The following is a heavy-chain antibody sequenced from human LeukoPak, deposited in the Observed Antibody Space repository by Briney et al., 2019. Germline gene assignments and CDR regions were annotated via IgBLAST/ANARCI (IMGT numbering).Heavy chain of an antibody. D-gene: IGHD5-12*01. J-gene: IGHJ5*02. Sequence: ASVKVSCKASGYTFTSYAMNWVRRAPGQGLEWMGWINTNTGNPTYAQGFTGRFVFSLDTSVSTAYLQISSLKAEDTAVYYCAREGVWWLRSWFDPWGQGTLVTVSS. CDR3: AREGVWWLRSWFDP. CDR2: INTNTGNP. V-gene: IGHV7-4-1*02. CDR1: GYTFTSYA.